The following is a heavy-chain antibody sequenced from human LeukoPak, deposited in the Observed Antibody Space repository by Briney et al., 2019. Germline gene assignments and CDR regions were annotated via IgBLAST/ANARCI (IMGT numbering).Heavy chain of an antibody. J-gene: IGHJ4*02. Sequence: ASVKVSCKASGYTFTSYGISWVRQAPGQGLEWMGWISAYNGNANYAQKLQGRVTMTTDTSTSTAYMELRSLRSDDTAVYYCASGLYGSGSYYIDYWGQGTLVTVSS. CDR1: GYTFTSYG. CDR3: ASGLYGSGSYYIDY. CDR2: ISAYNGNA. D-gene: IGHD3-10*01. V-gene: IGHV1-18*01.